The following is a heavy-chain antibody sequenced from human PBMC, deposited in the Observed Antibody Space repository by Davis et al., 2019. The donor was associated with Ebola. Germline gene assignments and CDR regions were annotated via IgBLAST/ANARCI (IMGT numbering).Heavy chain of an antibody. CDR2: IYTGDSDT. J-gene: IGHJ3*02. CDR1: GNSFTSHW. D-gene: IGHD2-8*02. Sequence: GESLKISCKDSGNSFTSHWIGWVRQMPGKGLDWMGIIYTGDSDTRYSPSFRGQVTISADKSMKTAFLQWSSLKASDSGMYYCASLRRTITGMDDGFDIWGKGTTVTVSS. CDR3: ASLRRTITGMDDGFDI. V-gene: IGHV5-51*01.